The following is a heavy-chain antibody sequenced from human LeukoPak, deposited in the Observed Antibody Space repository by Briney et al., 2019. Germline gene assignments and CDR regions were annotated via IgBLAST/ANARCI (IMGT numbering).Heavy chain of an antibody. CDR1: GFTFSSYN. CDR2: ISSSSRTI. CDR3: AREAQSRFEY. V-gene: IGHV3-48*02. Sequence: GGSLRLSCAASGFTFSSYNMNWVRQAPGKGLEWVSYISSSSRTINYADSVKGRFTISRDNAKNSLYLQMNSLRDEDTAVYYCAREAQSRFEYWGQGTLVTVSS. J-gene: IGHJ4*02.